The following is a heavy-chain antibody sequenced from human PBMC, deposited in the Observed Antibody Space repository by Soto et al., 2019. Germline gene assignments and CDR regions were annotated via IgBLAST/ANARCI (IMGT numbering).Heavy chain of an antibody. D-gene: IGHD3-10*01. Sequence: ASVKVSCKASGYTFTSYAMHWVRQAPGQRLEWMGWINAGNGNTKYSQKFQGRVTITRDTSASTAYMELGSLRSEDTAVYYCARDPRENRLMHYYGSGSSDPDYYMDVWGKGTTVTVSS. J-gene: IGHJ6*03. CDR3: ARDPRENRLMHYYGSGSSDPDYYMDV. CDR2: INAGNGNT. V-gene: IGHV1-3*01. CDR1: GYTFTSYA.